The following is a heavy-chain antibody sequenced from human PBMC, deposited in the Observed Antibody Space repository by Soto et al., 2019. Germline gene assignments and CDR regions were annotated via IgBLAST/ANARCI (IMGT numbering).Heavy chain of an antibody. D-gene: IGHD6-13*01. CDR3: ARGVSAVRIGNYYGMDV. CDR2: ISSSSSYI. CDR1: GFTFSSYS. V-gene: IGHV3-21*01. Sequence: GGSLRLSCAASGFTFSSYSMNWVRQAPGKGLEWVSSISSSSSYIYYADSVKGRFTISRDNAKNSLYLQMNSLRAEDTAVYYCARGVSAVRIGNYYGMDVWGQGTTVTVSS. J-gene: IGHJ6*02.